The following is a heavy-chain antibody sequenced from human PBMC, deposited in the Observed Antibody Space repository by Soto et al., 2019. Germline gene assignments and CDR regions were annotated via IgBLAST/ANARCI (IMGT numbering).Heavy chain of an antibody. D-gene: IGHD1-1*01. V-gene: IGHV3-74*03. CDR2: INTDGSVA. Sequence: GGSLRLSCAASGLTFRSYWMHWVRQAPGKGLVWVSRINTDGSVAMYVDSVKGRFTISRDNAKNTLYLQMNSLKTEDTAVYFCVRTIQPGTTTYFDSWGQGTLVTVSS. CDR3: VRTIQPGTTTYFDS. CDR1: GLTFRSYW. J-gene: IGHJ4*02.